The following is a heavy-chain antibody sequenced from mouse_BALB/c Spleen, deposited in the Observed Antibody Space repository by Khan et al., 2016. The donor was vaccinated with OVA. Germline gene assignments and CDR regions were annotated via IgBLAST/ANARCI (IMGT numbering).Heavy chain of an antibody. CDR1: GFSLTGYG. V-gene: IGHV2-6-7*01. CDR2: IWGDGST. D-gene: IGHD2-10*01. CDR3: AGAYYGNYRETMEY. Sequence: VKLLESGPGLVAPSQSLSITCTVSGFSLTGYGVNWVRQPPGKGLAWLGMIWGDGSTDYNSALKSRLNLSKDNSKSQVFLKMNSLQTDETARYYYAGAYYGNYRETMEYWGQGTSVTVSS. J-gene: IGHJ4*01.